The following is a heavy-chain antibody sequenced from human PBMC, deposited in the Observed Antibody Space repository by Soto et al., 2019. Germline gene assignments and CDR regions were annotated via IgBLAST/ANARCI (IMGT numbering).Heavy chain of an antibody. J-gene: IGHJ5*02. Sequence: EVQLLESGGGLVQPGGSVRLSCAASGFTFSSYAMSWVRQAPGKGLEWVSAISGSGGSTYYADSVKGRFTISRDNSKNTLYLQMNSLRAEDTAVYYCAKVGMSAGPRWSWFDPWGQVTLVTVSS. CDR3: AKVGMSAGPRWSWFDP. CDR1: GFTFSSYA. V-gene: IGHV3-23*01. CDR2: ISGSGGST. D-gene: IGHD6-13*01.